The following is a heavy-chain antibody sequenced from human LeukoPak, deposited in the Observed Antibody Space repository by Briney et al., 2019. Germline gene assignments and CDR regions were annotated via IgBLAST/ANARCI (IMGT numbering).Heavy chain of an antibody. CDR2: ISRSGEST. Sequence: GGTLRLSCAASGFTFSGFAMSWIRQAPGKGLEWISPISRSGESTFYADSVRGRFTISRDNSKNTVSLQMESLRAEDTALYYCAKDYAVGSIDYWGQGTLVTVSS. CDR3: AKDYAVGSIDY. CDR1: GFTFSGFA. J-gene: IGHJ4*02. V-gene: IGHV3-23*01. D-gene: IGHD3-16*01.